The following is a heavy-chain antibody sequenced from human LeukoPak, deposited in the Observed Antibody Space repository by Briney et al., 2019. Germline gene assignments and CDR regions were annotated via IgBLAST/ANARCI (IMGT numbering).Heavy chain of an antibody. CDR1: GYTFTSYG. CDR2: VRPYNGNT. V-gene: IGHV1-18*01. Sequence: ASVKVSCKASGYTFTSYGISWVRQAPGQGLEWMGWVRPYNGNTNYAQKLQGRVTMTTDTSTSTAYMELRSLRSDDTAIYYCARDVEMYYDSSAYGDYWGQGTLVTVSS. J-gene: IGHJ4*02. CDR3: ARDVEMYYDSSAYGDY. D-gene: IGHD3-22*01.